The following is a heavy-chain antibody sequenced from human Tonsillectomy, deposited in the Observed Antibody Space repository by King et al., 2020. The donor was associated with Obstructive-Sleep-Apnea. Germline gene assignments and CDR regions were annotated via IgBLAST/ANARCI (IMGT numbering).Heavy chain of an antibody. CDR3: VRDPVVVNGISWRSWFDP. D-gene: IGHD2-21*01. J-gene: IGHJ5*02. Sequence: VQLVESGGGVVQPGRSLRLSCTDSGFIVSNYVMHWVRQAPGKGLEWVAVISHDGTETIYADSVKGRFTISRDNSKDTVYLEMKSLRAEDTAVYYCVRDPVVVNGISWRSWFDPWGQGTLVTVSS. CDR2: ISHDGTET. V-gene: IGHV3-30*04. CDR1: GFIVSNYV.